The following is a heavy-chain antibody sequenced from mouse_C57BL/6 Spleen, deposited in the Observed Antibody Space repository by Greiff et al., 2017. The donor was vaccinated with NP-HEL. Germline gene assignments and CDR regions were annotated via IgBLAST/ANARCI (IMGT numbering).Heavy chain of an antibody. CDR3: ARVYDYIDY. J-gene: IGHJ2*01. D-gene: IGHD2-3*01. Sequence: EVQGVESGGDLVKPGGSLKLSCAASGFTFSSYGMSWVRQTPDKRLEWVANISSGGSYTYYPDSVKGRFTISRDNAKNTLYLQMSSLKSEDTAMYYCARVYDYIDYWGQGTTLTVSS. V-gene: IGHV5-6*01. CDR2: ISSGGSYT. CDR1: GFTFSSYG.